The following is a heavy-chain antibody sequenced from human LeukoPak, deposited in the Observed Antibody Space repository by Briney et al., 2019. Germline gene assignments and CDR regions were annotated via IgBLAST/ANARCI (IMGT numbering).Heavy chain of an antibody. CDR1: GGSINSGDYY. V-gene: IGHV4-30-4*01. CDR2: IYYSGST. J-gene: IGHJ4*02. D-gene: IGHD3-3*01. Sequence: SETLSLTCTVSGGSINSGDYYWSWIRQPPGKGLEWIGYIYYSGSTYYNPSLKSRVTISVDTSKNQFSLKLSSVTAADTAVYYCARGHPSFGVVDYWGQGTLVTVSS. CDR3: ARGHPSFGVVDY.